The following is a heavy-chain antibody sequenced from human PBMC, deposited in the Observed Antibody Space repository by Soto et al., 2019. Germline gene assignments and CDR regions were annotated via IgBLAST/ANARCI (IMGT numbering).Heavy chain of an antibody. CDR2: IYYSGST. D-gene: IGHD4-17*01. V-gene: IGHV4-39*01. J-gene: IGHJ4*02. Sequence: PSETLSLTCTVSGGSISSSGYYWGWIRQPPGKGLEWIGSIYYSGSTYYNPSLKSRVTISVDTSKNQFSLKLSSVTAADTAVYYCARHGGDYGDSRGLVTDWGQGTLVTVSS. CDR3: ARHGGDYGDSRGLVTD. CDR1: GGSISSSGYY.